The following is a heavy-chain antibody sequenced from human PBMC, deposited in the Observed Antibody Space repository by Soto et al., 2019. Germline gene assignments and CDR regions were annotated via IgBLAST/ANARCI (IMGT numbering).Heavy chain of an antibody. Sequence: ESGPTLVNPTETLTLTCTVSVFSLSNARMGVSWIRQPPGKALEWLAHIFSNDEKSYSTSLKSRLTISKDTSKSQVVLTMTNMDPVDTATYYCARMRRDSSGYAVDYWGQGTLVTVSS. D-gene: IGHD3-22*01. J-gene: IGHJ4*02. CDR3: ARMRRDSSGYAVDY. CDR2: IFSNDEK. V-gene: IGHV2-26*01. CDR1: VFSLSNARMG.